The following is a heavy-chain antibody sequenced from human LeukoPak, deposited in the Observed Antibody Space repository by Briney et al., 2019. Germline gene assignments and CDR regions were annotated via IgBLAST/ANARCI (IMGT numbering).Heavy chain of an antibody. Sequence: GGSLRHSCAASGFTFSSYAMHWVRQAPGKGLEYVSAISSNGGSTYYANSVKGRFTISRDNSKNTLYLQMGSLRAEDMAVYYCARGGGTDYYYYMDVWGKGTTVTVSS. J-gene: IGHJ6*03. CDR3: ARGGGTDYYYYMDV. D-gene: IGHD1-1*01. CDR2: ISSNGGST. V-gene: IGHV3-64*01. CDR1: GFTFSSYA.